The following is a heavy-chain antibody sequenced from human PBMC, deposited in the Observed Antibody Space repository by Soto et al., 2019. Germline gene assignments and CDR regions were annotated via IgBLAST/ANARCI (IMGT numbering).Heavy chain of an antibody. D-gene: IGHD5-12*01. V-gene: IGHV3-7*01. Sequence: EVQLVESGGGLVQPGESLRLSCAASGFTFSNYWMSWVRQAPGKGLEWVANIKQDGSEKNYVDSVKGRFTISRDNAKNSLDLQMNSLRAEDTAVYYCASVAIWGQGTPVTVSS. CDR2: IKQDGSEK. CDR3: ASVAI. J-gene: IGHJ4*02. CDR1: GFTFSNYW.